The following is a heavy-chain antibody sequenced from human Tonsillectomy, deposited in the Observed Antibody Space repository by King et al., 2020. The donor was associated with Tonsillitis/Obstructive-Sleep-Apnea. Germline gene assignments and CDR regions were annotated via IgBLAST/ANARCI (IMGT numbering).Heavy chain of an antibody. CDR1: GFTFSKYG. CDR3: AKDNYDFWSVNWFDP. CDR2: ISYDGSNK. D-gene: IGHD3-3*01. Sequence: QLVQSGGGVVQPGRSLRLSCAASGFTFSKYGMHWGRQAPGKGLEWVAFISYDGSNKKYAYFVKGRFTISRDNSKNTLYLQMNSLRAEDTAVYYCAKDNYDFWSVNWFDPWGQGTLVIVSS. J-gene: IGHJ5*02. V-gene: IGHV3-30*18.